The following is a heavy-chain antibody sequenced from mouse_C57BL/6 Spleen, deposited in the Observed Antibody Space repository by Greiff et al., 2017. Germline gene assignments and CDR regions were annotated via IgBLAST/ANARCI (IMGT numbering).Heavy chain of an antibody. CDR1: GYTFTGYW. V-gene: IGHV1-9*01. Sequence: QVQLQQSGAELMQPGASVKLSCKATGYTFTGYWIEWVKQRPGHGLEWIGEILPGSGSTNYNEKFKGKATFTADTSSNTADMQLSSLTTEDSAIYYCARCYGSYYYAMDYWGQGTSVTVSS. J-gene: IGHJ4*01. CDR2: ILPGSGST. D-gene: IGHD1-1*01. CDR3: ARCYGSYYYAMDY.